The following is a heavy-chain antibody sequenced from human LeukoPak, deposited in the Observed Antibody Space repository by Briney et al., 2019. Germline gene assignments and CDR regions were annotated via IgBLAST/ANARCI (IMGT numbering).Heavy chain of an antibody. CDR2: IRSKANSYAT. CDR1: GFTFSSYA. V-gene: IGHV3-73*01. CDR3: TRSYYYYGMDV. J-gene: IGHJ6*02. Sequence: PGGSLRLSCAASGFTFSSYAMHWVRQASGKGLEWVGRIRSKANSYATAYAASVKGRFTISRDDSKNTAYLQMNSLKTEDTAVYYCTRSYYYYGMDVWGQGTTVTVSS.